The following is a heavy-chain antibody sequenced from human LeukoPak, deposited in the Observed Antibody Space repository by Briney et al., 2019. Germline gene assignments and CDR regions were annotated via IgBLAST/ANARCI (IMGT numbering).Heavy chain of an antibody. CDR2: TYYSGST. J-gene: IGHJ4*02. Sequence: PSETLSLTCTVSGGSISSYYWSWIRQPPGKGLEWIGYTYYSGSTNYNPSLKSRVTMSVDTSKNRFSLKLSSVTAADTAVYYCARFSRGITMVRGVGGFDYWGQGTLVTVSS. V-gene: IGHV4-59*01. CDR3: ARFSRGITMVRGVGGFDY. D-gene: IGHD3-10*01. CDR1: GGSISSYY.